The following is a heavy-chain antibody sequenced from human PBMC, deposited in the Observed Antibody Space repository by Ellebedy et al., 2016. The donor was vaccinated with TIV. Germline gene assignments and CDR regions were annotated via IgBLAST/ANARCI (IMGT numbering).Heavy chain of an antibody. V-gene: IGHV3-49*03. CDR3: TRDLPAYRIAVAGTVAWDYYGMDV. CDR1: GFTFGDYA. Sequence: PGGSLRLSCTASGFTFGDYAMSWFRQAPGKGLEWVGFIRSKAYGGETEYAASVKGRFTIPRDDSTSIAYPQMNSLTTEDTAVYYCTRDLPAYRIAVAGTVAWDYYGMDVWGQGTTVTVSS. D-gene: IGHD6-19*01. CDR2: IRSKAYGGET. J-gene: IGHJ6*02.